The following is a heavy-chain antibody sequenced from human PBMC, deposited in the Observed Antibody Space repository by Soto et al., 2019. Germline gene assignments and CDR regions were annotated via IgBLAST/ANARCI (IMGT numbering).Heavy chain of an antibody. Sequence: EVQLLESGGGLVQPGGSLRLSCAASGFTFSNYAMSWVRQAPGKGLEWVSAISGSGGSTYYADSVKGRFTISRDNSKNTLYLQMNSLRAEDTAVYYCAKGQFALTSYVVVVVAALDGMDVWGQGTTVTVSS. CDR1: GFTFSNYA. CDR2: ISGSGGST. V-gene: IGHV3-23*01. D-gene: IGHD2-15*01. CDR3: AKGQFALTSYVVVVVAALDGMDV. J-gene: IGHJ6*02.